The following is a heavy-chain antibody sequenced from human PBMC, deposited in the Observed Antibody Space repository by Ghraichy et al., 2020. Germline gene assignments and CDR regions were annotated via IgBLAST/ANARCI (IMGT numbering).Heavy chain of an antibody. V-gene: IGHV3-7*01. D-gene: IGHD3-22*01. CDR2: IKQDGSEK. CDR1: GFTFSRYW. Sequence: GGSLRLSCAASGFTFSRYWMSWVRQAPGKGLEWVANIKQDGSEKYYVDSVKGRFTISRDNAKNSLYLQMNSLRAEDTAVYYCARDQVGEGYYDSSGYLMFHFDYWGQGTLVTVSS. CDR3: ARDQVGEGYYDSSGYLMFHFDY. J-gene: IGHJ4*02.